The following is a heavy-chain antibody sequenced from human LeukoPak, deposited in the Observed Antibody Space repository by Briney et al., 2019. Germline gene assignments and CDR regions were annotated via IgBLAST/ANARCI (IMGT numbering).Heavy chain of an antibody. CDR3: ARQLYVSGSYYAPMDV. CDR1: GGSISSSSYF. D-gene: IGHD3-10*01. J-gene: IGHJ6*03. Sequence: PSKTLSLTCSVSGGSISSSSYFWGWIRQPPGKGLEWIASVHYSGSTYYNPSLKSRLTISVDTSKNQFSLELSSVTAADTALYFCARQLYVSGSYYAPMDVWGKGTTVTISS. V-gene: IGHV4-39*01. CDR2: VHYSGST.